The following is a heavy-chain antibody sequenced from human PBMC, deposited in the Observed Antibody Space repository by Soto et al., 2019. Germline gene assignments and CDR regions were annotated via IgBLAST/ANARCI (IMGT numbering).Heavy chain of an antibody. D-gene: IGHD3-3*01. J-gene: IGHJ6*03. CDR3: ARTTTYYDFWSGYYRGGYYYYYMDV. Sequence: QVQLVQSGAEVKKPGASVKVSCKASGYTFTSYDINWVRQATGQGLEWMGWMNPNSGNTSYAQKFQGRVTMTRNTSISTAYMELSSLRSEDTAVYYCARTTTYYDFWSGYYRGGYYYYYMDVWGKGTTVTVSS. CDR1: GYTFTSYD. V-gene: IGHV1-8*01. CDR2: MNPNSGNT.